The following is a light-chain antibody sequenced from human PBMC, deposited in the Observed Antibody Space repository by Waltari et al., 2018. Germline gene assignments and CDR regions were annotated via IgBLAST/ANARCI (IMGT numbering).Light chain of an antibody. Sequence: IVLTQYPDTLSLSPGDRATLSCRASESVRSYYLAWYQQKPGQAPRLLISGASNRASGIPDRFSGSGSGTDFTLTVSRLDPEDIAVYYCQQYSSSPFTFGQGTKLEIK. CDR2: GAS. V-gene: IGKV3-20*01. CDR3: QQYSSSPFT. CDR1: ESVRSYY. J-gene: IGKJ2*01.